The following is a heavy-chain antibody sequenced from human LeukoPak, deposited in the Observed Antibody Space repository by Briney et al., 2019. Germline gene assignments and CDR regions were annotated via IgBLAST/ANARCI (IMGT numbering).Heavy chain of an antibody. V-gene: IGHV1-8*01. CDR3: ARLSETPDYYDSRVYYHLGY. CDR2: MNTNTGNT. D-gene: IGHD3-22*01. J-gene: IGHJ4*02. Sequence: ASVTVSCTASGYTFTSYDINWVRQAHGQGLERKGWMNTNTGNTGYEKKFQGRVTMTRDTSIRTAYMELSSLRSEATAIYYCARLSETPDYYDSRVYYHLGYWGQGTLVTVSP. CDR1: GYTFTSYD.